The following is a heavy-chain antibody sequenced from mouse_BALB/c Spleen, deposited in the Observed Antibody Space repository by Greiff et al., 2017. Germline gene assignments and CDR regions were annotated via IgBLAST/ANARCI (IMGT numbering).Heavy chain of an antibody. V-gene: IGHV3-2*02. CDR2: ISYSGST. D-gene: IGHD2-14*01. CDR1: GYSITSDYA. J-gene: IGHJ2*01. CDR3: ARAGYGDD. Sequence: VQLQQSGPGLVKPSQSLSLTCTVTGYSITSDYAWNWIRQFPGNKLEWMGYISYSGSTSYNPSLKSRISITRDTSKNQFFLQLNSVTTEDTATYYCARAGYGDDWGQGTTRTVSS.